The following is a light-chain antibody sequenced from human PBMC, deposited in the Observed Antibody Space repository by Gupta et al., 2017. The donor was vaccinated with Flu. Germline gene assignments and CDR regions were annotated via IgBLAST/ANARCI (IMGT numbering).Light chain of an antibody. CDR3: MIWHSSAWV. CDR2: FTSDSDK. J-gene: IGLJ3*02. Sequence: CTSRSGLDVGSYRILWYQSKQGSPPQYALMFTSDSDKNQGSGVPSRFSGSKDVSATAGILVISGLQSEDEADYYCMIWHSSAWVFGGGTKLTVL. CDR1: SGLDVGSYR. V-gene: IGLV5-45*01.